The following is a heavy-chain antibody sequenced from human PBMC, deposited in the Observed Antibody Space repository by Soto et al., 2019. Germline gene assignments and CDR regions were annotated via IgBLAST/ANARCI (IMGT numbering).Heavy chain of an antibody. CDR2: IYDSGST. J-gene: IGHJ5*02. CDR3: ARVRSLRITFGGVSVPNWFDP. V-gene: IGHV4-39*01. Sequence: SETLSLTCTVSGGSISSSRHSWGWIRQPPGKGLEWIGSIYDSGSTYYNPSLKSRVTISVDTSKNQFSLKLSSVTAADTAVYYCARVRSLRITFGGVSVPNWFDPWGQGTLVTVSS. D-gene: IGHD3-16*02. CDR1: GGSISSSRHS.